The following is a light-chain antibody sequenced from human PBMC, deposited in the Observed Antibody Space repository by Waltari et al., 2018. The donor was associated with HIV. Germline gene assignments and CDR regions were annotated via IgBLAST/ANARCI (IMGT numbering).Light chain of an antibody. J-gene: IGLJ3*02. CDR1: SRDVGPYHY. V-gene: IGLV2-11*01. Sequence: QSALTQPRSVSGSPGQSVTISCTGSSRDVGPYHYVSWYQQHPGKAPKLIIFDVSRRPSGVPDRFSASKSGTTASLTVSGLQSEDEADYFCCSYAGASTWVFGGGTKLTVL. CDR3: CSYAGASTWV. CDR2: DVS.